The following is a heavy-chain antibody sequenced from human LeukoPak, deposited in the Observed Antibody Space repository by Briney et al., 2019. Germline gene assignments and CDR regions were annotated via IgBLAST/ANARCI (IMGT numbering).Heavy chain of an antibody. Sequence: SETLSLTCAVYGGSFSGYYWSWIRQPPGKGLEWIGEITHSGSTNYNPSLKSRVTISVDTSKNQFSLKLSSVTAADTAVYYCASGTYSSGWYVAFDIWGQGTMVTVSS. CDR3: ASGTYSSGWYVAFDI. CDR1: GGSFSGYY. CDR2: ITHSGST. V-gene: IGHV4-34*01. J-gene: IGHJ3*02. D-gene: IGHD6-19*01.